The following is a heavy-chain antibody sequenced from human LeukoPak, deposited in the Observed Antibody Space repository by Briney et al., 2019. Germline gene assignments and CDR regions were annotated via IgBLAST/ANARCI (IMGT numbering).Heavy chain of an antibody. CDR1: GFTFSNTA. V-gene: IGHV3-23*01. CDR2: ISGSGHIT. CDR3: SVFHDFWGGSLAWGPKTHYYAMDV. J-gene: IGHJ6*02. Sequence: GGSLRLSCATSGFTFSNTAMTWVRQAPGKGLEWVSGISGSGHITYYADSVRGRFTVSRDNSGSTLFLQMNSLRSEDTAVYCASVFHDFWGGSLAWGPKTHYYAMDVWGQGTTVIVSS. D-gene: IGHD3-3*01.